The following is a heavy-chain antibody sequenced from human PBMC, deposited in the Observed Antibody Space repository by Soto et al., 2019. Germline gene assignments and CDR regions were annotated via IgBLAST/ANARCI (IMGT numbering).Heavy chain of an antibody. CDR2: IYYSGST. J-gene: IGHJ6*02. CDR1: GGSISSSSYY. CDR3: ARVHSSSWQVYYYGMDV. Sequence: KTSETLSLTCTVSGGSISSSSYYWGWIRQPPGKGLEWIGSIYYSGSTYYNPSLKSRVTISVDTSKNQFSLKLSSVTAADTAVYYCARVHSSSWQVYYYGMDVWGQGTTVTVSS. D-gene: IGHD6-13*01. V-gene: IGHV4-39*01.